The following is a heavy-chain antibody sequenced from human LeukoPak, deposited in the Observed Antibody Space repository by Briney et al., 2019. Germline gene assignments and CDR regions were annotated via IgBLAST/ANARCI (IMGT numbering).Heavy chain of an antibody. Sequence: GGSLRLSCAASGFASGFTFSSYAMSWVRQAPGKGLEWVSGISGSGGRTYYADSVKGRFTISRDNSKNTLYLQMNSLRADDTAVYYCARARGIVVVPAAMPREGMDVWGQGTTVTVSS. V-gene: IGHV3-23*01. J-gene: IGHJ6*02. CDR1: GFTFSSYA. D-gene: IGHD2-2*01. CDR3: ARARGIVVVPAAMPREGMDV. CDR2: ISGSGGRT.